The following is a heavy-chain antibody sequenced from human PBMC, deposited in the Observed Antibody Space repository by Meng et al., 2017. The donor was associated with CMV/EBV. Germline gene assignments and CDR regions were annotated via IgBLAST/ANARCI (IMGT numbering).Heavy chain of an antibody. J-gene: IGHJ6*02. CDR1: GGSISSSSYY. V-gene: IGHV4-39*07. Sequence: GSLRLSCTVSGGSISSSSYYWGWLRQPPGKGLEWVGTIYYSGSPYYNPSLQSRVTISVDTSKNQFSLKLSFVTAADTAVYYCARVNPSYYFYGMDVWGQGTTVTVSS. CDR2: IYYSGSP. CDR3: ARVNPSYYFYGMDV.